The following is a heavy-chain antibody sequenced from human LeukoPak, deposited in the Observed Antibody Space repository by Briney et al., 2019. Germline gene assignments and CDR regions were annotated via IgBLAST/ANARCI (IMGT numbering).Heavy chain of an antibody. V-gene: IGHV3-11*01. CDR2: ISISGSTI. Sequence: GGSLRLSCAASGFTFSDYYMSWIRQAPGKGLEWVSYISISGSTIYYADSVKGRFTISRDNAKNSLYLQMNSLRAEDTAVYYCARVSPIAVAGPTLFDYWGQGTLVTVSS. D-gene: IGHD6-19*01. CDR1: GFTFSDYY. J-gene: IGHJ4*02. CDR3: ARVSPIAVAGPTLFDY.